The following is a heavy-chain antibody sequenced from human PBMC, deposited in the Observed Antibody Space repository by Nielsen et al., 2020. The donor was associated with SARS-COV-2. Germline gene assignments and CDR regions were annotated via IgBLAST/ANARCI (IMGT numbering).Heavy chain of an antibody. CDR3: ATPFSGSSWTPPRETGAFDI. Sequence: GESLKISCSASGFTFSSHAMHWVRQAPGKGLEYVSTISSNGGSTYYADSVKGRFIISRDNSKNTLYLQMSSLRAEDTAVYYCATPFSGSSWTPPRETGAFDIWGQGTMVTVSS. CDR1: GFTFSSHA. V-gene: IGHV3-64D*08. CDR2: ISSNGGST. J-gene: IGHJ3*02. D-gene: IGHD6-13*01.